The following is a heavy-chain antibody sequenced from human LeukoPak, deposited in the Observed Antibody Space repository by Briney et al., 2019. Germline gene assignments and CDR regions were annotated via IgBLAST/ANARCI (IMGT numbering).Heavy chain of an antibody. CDR1: GSLFTSYW. D-gene: IGHD3-10*01. CDR3: ARGGAGGY. J-gene: IGHJ4*02. V-gene: IGHV5-51*01. CDR2: IYPSDYDT. Sequence: GESLQISCQGSGSLFTSYWIGWVRPVPGKGLEWMGIIYPSDYDTRYSPSFQGQVTISADKSITTAYLQWSSLKASDTAMYYCARGGAGGYWGQGTLVTVSS.